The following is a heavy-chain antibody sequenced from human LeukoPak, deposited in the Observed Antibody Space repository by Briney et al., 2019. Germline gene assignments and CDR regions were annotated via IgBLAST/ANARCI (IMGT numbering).Heavy chain of an antibody. CDR2: IYYSGSS. D-gene: IGHD3-22*01. J-gene: IGHJ4*02. V-gene: IGHV4-30-4*01. Sequence: PSQTLSLTCTVSGGSISSGDYYWSWIRQPPGKGLEWVGYIYYSGSSYYNPSLKSRVTISVDTSKNQFPLKLSSVTAADTAVYYCARGDSGYYYPYWGQGTLVTVSS. CDR3: ARGDSGYYYPY. CDR1: GGSISSGDYY.